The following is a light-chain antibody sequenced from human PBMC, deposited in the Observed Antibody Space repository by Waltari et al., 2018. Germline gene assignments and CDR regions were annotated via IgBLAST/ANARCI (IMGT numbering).Light chain of an antibody. CDR1: PSLLASDGNTY. CDR3: MQGSHWPWT. Sequence: DVVMTQPPLSLPVTLGQPASISCRSSPSLLASDGNTYFNWFQQRPGQSPRRLFYRVSKRDSGVPDRFSGSGSGTDFTLRITRVEAEDVGVYYCMQGSHWPWTFGQGTKVEIK. CDR2: RVS. V-gene: IGKV2-30*01. J-gene: IGKJ1*01.